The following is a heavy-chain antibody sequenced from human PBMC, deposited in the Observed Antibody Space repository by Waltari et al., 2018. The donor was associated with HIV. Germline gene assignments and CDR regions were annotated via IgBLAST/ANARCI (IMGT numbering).Heavy chain of an antibody. J-gene: IGHJ5*02. CDR2: ISGSGDTR. Sequence: EVQLLESGGGLVQPGGSLRLSCRASGFSFSIYAMNWVRQAPGKGRESVSGISGSGDTRYYADSVRGRFTISRDNSKNKVFLQMKSLRPEDTAFYYCTEEPVTAVGNINWFDPWGQGTLVTVSS. CDR3: TEEPVTAVGNINWFDP. D-gene: IGHD6-13*01. V-gene: IGHV3-23*01. CDR1: GFSFSIYA.